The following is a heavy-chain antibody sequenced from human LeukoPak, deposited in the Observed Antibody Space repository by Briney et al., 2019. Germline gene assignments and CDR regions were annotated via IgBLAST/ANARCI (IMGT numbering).Heavy chain of an antibody. CDR3: AGGHSSGSYFNAYHL. CDR1: AFTVSSNS. J-gene: IGHJ3*01. CDR2: VYSGGST. V-gene: IGHV3-53*01. D-gene: IGHD3-22*01. Sequence: GGSLRLSCAASAFTVSSNSMSWVRQAPGKGLEWVSGVYSGGSTFYADSVKGRFIISRDSSKNTLYLQMNTLRAEDTAVYYCAGGHSSGSYFNAYHLWGQGTMVTVSS.